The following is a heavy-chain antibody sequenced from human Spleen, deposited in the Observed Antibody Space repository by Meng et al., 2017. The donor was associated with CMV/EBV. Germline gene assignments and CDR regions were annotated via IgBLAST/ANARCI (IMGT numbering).Heavy chain of an antibody. D-gene: IGHD6-19*01. V-gene: IGHV1-2*02. CDR2: INPDSGVA. J-gene: IGHJ4*02. CDR1: GYTFTGHY. CDR3: ATSPGPGSSGWPDY. Sequence: ASVKVSCKASGYTFTGHYVHWVRQAPGQGLEWMGWINPDSGVANVAQRFQGRVTMTRDTSISAVYMEMRNLRSEDTAVHYCATSPGPGSSGWPDYWGQGTLVTVSS.